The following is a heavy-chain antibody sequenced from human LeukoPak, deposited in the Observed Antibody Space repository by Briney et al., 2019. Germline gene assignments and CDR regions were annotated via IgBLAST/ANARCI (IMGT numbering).Heavy chain of an antibody. CDR3: ARTRGINWNRGSFDY. D-gene: IGHD1-20*01. J-gene: IGHJ4*02. CDR1: GFTFSNAW. Sequence: PGGSLRLSCAASGFTFSNAWMSWVRQAPGKGLEWVGRIKSKTDGGTTDYAAPVKGRFTISRDDSKNTLYLQMNSLKTEDTAVYYCARTRGINWNRGSFDYWGQGTLVTVSS. CDR2: IKSKTDGGTT. V-gene: IGHV3-15*01.